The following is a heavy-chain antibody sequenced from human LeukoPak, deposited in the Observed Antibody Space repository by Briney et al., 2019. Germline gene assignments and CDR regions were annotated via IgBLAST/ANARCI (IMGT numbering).Heavy chain of an antibody. CDR1: GYTFTGYY. J-gene: IGHJ6*03. Sequence: ASVKVSCKASGYTFTGYYIHWVRQAPGQGLEWMGWINPNSGGTKYAQKFQGRVTLTGDTSISTAYMELSRLRSDDTAVYYCARGSTVTTIPYFYYFMDVWGKGTTVTVSS. CDR3: ARGSTVTTIPYFYYFMDV. V-gene: IGHV1-2*02. D-gene: IGHD4-17*01. CDR2: INPNSGGT.